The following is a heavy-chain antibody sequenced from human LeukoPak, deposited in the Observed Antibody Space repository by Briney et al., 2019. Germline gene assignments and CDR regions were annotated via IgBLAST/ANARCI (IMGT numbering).Heavy chain of an antibody. CDR1: GFTFDDYG. CDR3: GRDRRGLGGFDP. V-gene: IGHV3-20*01. J-gene: IGHJ5*02. Sequence: GGSLRLSCAASGFTFDDYGMSWVRQAPGKGLEWVSGINWNVGSTGYADSVKGRFTISRDNAKNSLYLKTNSLRAEDTALYHCGRDRRGLGGFDPWGQGTLVTVSS. CDR2: INWNVGST.